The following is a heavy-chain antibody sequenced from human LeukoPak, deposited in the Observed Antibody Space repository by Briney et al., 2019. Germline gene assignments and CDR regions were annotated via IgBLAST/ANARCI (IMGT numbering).Heavy chain of an antibody. CDR3: ARGRERGSSSSFSDY. V-gene: IGHV1-8*03. J-gene: IGHJ4*02. CDR2: MNPNSANT. CDR1: GYTFTSYD. Sequence: ASVKVSCKASGYTFTSYDINWVRQATAQGLEWMGWMNPNSANTGYAQKFQGRVTITRNTSISTTYMELSSLRFEDTAVYYCARGRERGSSSSFSDYWGQGTLVIVSS. D-gene: IGHD6-6*01.